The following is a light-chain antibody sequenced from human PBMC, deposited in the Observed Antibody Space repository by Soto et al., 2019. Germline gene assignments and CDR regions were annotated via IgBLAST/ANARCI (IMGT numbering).Light chain of an antibody. CDR1: QGISSY. CDR2: AAS. CDR3: QQLNSYPIFT. V-gene: IGKV1-9*01. J-gene: IGKJ3*01. Sequence: DIPLTQSPSFLSASVGDRVTITCRASQGISSYLAWYQQKPGQAPKLLIYAASTLQSGVPSRFSGSGSGTEFTLTISSLQPEDFATYYCQQLNSYPIFTFGPGTKVDIK.